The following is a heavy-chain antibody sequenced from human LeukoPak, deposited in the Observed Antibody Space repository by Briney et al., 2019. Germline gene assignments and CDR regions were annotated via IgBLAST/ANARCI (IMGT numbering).Heavy chain of an antibody. CDR1: GYTFTSYY. D-gene: IGHD6-19*01. CDR2: INPSGGST. CDR3: ATSSGKAVAGGHYYMDV. V-gene: IGHV1-46*01. J-gene: IGHJ6*03. Sequence: ASVKVSCKASGYTFTSYYMHWVRQAPGQGLEWMGIINPSGGSTSYAQKFQGRVTMTRDTSTSTVYMELSSLRSEDTAVYYCATSSGKAVAGGHYYMDVWGKGTTVTVSS.